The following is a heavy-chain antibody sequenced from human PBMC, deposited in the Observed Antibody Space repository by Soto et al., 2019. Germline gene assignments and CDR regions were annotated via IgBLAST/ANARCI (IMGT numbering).Heavy chain of an antibody. CDR3: ARGSGIVALPGELEEVKYDY. V-gene: IGHV4-34*01. Sequence: QVQLQQWGAGLVKPSETLSLSCAVYGQSFSGHSWAWIRQPPGKGLEWIGEINESGSTYYNPSLKSRVTISTDTSKHQFSLKLSSVSAADTAAYFCARGSGIVALPGELEEVKYDYWGQGTLVNVSS. CDR1: GQSFSGHS. D-gene: IGHD1-1*01. J-gene: IGHJ4*02. CDR2: INESGST.